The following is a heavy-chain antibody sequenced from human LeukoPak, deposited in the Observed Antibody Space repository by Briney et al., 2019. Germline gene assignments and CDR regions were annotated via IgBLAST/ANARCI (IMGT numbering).Heavy chain of an antibody. CDR3: AKERHSSGYYHDFDY. Sequence: PGGSLRLSCAASGFIFSTYSMNWVRQAPGKGLEWVSAISGSGGSTYYADSVKGRFTISRDNSKNTLYLLMNSLRAEDTAVYYCAKERHSSGYYHDFDYWGQGTLVTVSS. D-gene: IGHD3-22*01. J-gene: IGHJ4*02. CDR2: ISGSGGST. CDR1: GFIFSTYS. V-gene: IGHV3-23*01.